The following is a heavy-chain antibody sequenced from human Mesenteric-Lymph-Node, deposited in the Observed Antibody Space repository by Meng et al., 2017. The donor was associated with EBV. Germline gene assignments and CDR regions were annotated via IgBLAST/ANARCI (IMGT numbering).Heavy chain of an antibody. CDR3: AGGDYVNQFNY. J-gene: IGHJ4*02. Sequence: LQLQESGSGLVKPSQTLPLTCTVSGGSVNSGGYSWSWIRQSPEKGLEWIGYVHHSGLTYYNPSLETRVIISLERSKNQFSLKLTSVTAADTAVYYCAGGDYVNQFNYWGQGTLVTVSS. CDR2: VHHSGLT. V-gene: IGHV4-30-2*06. D-gene: IGHD4-17*01. CDR1: GGSVNSGGYS.